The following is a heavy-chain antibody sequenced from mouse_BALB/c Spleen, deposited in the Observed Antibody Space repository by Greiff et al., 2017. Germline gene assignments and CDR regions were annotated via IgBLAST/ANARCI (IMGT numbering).Heavy chain of an antibody. CDR2: ISSGGST. D-gene: IGHD3-3*01. J-gene: IGHJ3*01. CDR1: GFTFSSYA. V-gene: IGHV5-6-5*01. Sequence: EVNVVESGGGLVKPGGSLKLSCAASGFTFSSYAMSWVRQTPEKRLEWVASISSGGSTYYPDSVKGRFTISRDNARNILYLQMSSLRSEDTAMYYCARNGTGLAYWGQGTLVTVSA. CDR3: ARNGTGLAY.